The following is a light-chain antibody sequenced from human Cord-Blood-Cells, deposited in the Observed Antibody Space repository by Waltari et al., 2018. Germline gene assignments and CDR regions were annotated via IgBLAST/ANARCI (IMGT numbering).Light chain of an antibody. CDR3: SSYTSSSTRV. V-gene: IGLV2-14*01. Sequence: QSALTQPASVSASPGPSITISCTGTSSDVGGYNYVSWYQQHPGKAPKLMIYDVSKRPSGVSNRFSGSKSGNTASLTISGLQAEDEADYYCSSYTSSSTRVFGGGTKLTVL. CDR1: SSDVGGYNY. J-gene: IGLJ2*01. CDR2: DVS.